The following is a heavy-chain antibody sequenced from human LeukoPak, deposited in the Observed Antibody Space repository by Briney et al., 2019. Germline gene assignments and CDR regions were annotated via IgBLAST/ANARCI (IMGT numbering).Heavy chain of an antibody. Sequence: SDTLSLTCAVSGYSIRNENWWGWIRQPPGKGLEWIGYVYYSGGAHYNPSLKSRVTMSVDLSRNQFALKLSSVTAADTAVYYCARDSYCSGGSCYYDGVDPWGQGTLVTVSS. V-gene: IGHV4-28*03. D-gene: IGHD2-15*01. CDR1: GYSIRNENW. CDR2: VYYSGGA. CDR3: ARDSYCSGGSCYYDGVDP. J-gene: IGHJ5*02.